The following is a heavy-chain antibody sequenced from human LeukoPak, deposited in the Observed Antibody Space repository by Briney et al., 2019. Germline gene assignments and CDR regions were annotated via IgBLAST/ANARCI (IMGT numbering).Heavy chain of an antibody. D-gene: IGHD6-19*01. V-gene: IGHV3-30*03. CDR1: GFTFSGYA. Sequence: GGSLRLSCAASGFTFSGYAMHWVRKAPGKGLEWVAVISYDGSTEYYADSVKGRFTISRDNSKTTLYLQMNSLRAEDAAVYYCATNGPGIAVAGYVDYWGQGTLVTVSS. CDR3: ATNGPGIAVAGYVDY. J-gene: IGHJ4*02. CDR2: ISYDGSTE.